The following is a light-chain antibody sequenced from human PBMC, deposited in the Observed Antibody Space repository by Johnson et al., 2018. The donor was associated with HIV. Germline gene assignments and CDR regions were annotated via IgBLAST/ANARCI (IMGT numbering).Light chain of an antibody. J-gene: IGLJ1*01. CDR1: NSNIGNNF. CDR3: GTWDSSLSAHYV. Sequence: HSVLTQPPSVSAAPGQKVTISCSGSNSNIGNNFVSWYQQFPGTAPRLLIYENNKRPSGIADRFSGSKSGTSATLGITGLQTGDEADYYCGTWDSSLSAHYVFGTRNKVTVL. V-gene: IGLV1-51*02. CDR2: ENN.